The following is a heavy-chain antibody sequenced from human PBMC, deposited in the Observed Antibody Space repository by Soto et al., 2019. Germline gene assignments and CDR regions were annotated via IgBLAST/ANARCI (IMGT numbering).Heavy chain of an antibody. CDR2: MNPNSGGT. CDR3: ATWCRDGYNFLDY. D-gene: IGHD5-12*01. V-gene: IGHV1-2*04. Sequence: ASVKGSCKASGYTFTSYAMHWVRQATGQGLEWMGWMNPNSGGTNYAQKFQGWVTMTRDTSISTAYMELSRLSSDDTAVYYCATWCRDGYNFLDYWGKGTLVTVSS. CDR1: GYTFTSYA. J-gene: IGHJ4*02.